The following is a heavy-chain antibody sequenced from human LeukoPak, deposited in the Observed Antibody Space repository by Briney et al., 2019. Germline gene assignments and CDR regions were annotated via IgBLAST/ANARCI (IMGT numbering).Heavy chain of an antibody. D-gene: IGHD1-26*01. CDR1: GSTFSSYE. J-gene: IGHJ4*02. V-gene: IGHV3-48*03. CDR2: ISSSGTSM. CDR3: ARVLGIVGG. Sequence: GGSLRLSCTASGSTFSSYEMNWVRQAPGKGLEWVSYISSSGTSMYYADSVKGRFTISRDNAKNSLYLQMNSLRAEDTAVYYCARVLGIVGGWGQGTLVTVSS.